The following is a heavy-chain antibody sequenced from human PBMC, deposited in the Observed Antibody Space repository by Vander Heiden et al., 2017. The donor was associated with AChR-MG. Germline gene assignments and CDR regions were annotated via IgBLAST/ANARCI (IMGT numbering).Heavy chain of an antibody. D-gene: IGHD1-20*01. J-gene: IGHJ2*01. CDR1: GCPFSSYA. Sequence: EVPLLESGGGLLQPGGSLRLSCAASGCPFSSYAMSWVRQAPGKGLEWVSTISGSGGTTYYADAVKGRFTISRDNSKNTLYLQMKRMRAEDTAVYYCAKGYNWKYRYFDLWGRGTLVTVSS. CDR2: ISGSGGTT. CDR3: AKGYNWKYRYFDL. V-gene: IGHV3-23*01.